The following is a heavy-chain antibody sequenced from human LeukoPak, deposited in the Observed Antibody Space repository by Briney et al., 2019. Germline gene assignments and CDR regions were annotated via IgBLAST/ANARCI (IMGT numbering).Heavy chain of an antibody. D-gene: IGHD3-10*01. CDR2: LYHPDST. CDR3: ARQFDSYFYYYLDV. CDR1: GHPINSAYY. Sequence: SETLSLTCAVSGHPINSAYYWVWIRQPPGKGLEWIGSLYHPDSTYYNPSLGSRVTMSVDTSRNQFSLKLSFVTAADTAVYYCARQFDSYFYYYLDVWGTGTTVTVSS. J-gene: IGHJ6*03. V-gene: IGHV4-38-2*01.